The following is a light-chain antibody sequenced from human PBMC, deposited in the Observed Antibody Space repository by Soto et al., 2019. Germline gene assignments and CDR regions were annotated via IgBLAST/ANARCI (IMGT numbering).Light chain of an antibody. CDR3: SSYTSTFTVV. CDR1: SSDVGGYNY. CDR2: EVG. J-gene: IGLJ3*02. V-gene: IGLV2-14*01. Sequence: QSVLTQPASVSGSPGQSITISCTGTSSDVGGYNYVSWYQRHPGKAPKLMIYEVGHRPSGVSNRFSGSKSGNTASLTISGLQAEDEADYYCSSYTSTFTVVFGGGTKLTVL.